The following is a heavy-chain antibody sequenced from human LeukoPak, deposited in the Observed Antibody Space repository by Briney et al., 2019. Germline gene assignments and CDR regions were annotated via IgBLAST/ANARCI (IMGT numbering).Heavy chain of an antibody. CDR2: IYYSGTT. CDR1: GGSISSYY. D-gene: IGHD6-6*01. J-gene: IGHJ6*03. CDR3: ARWSGSVTARNYYYYMDV. V-gene: IGHV4-59*08. Sequence: PSETLSLTCTVSGGSISSYYWSWIRQPPGKGLEWIGYIYYSGTTDYNPSLRTRVTISVDASRNQFSLNLSSVTAADTAVYYCARWSGSVTARNYYYYMDVWGEGTTVTVSS.